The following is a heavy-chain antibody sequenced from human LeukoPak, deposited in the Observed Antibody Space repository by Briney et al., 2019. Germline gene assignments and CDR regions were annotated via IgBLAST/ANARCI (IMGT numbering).Heavy chain of an antibody. CDR2: IRHDGSIK. J-gene: IGHJ4*02. Sequence: GGSLRLSCAASGFIFSTYGMYWVRQAPGKGLEWVAFIRHDGSIKNYADSVKGRSTISRDNSKNTLYLQMNSLRAEDTDVYYCAKDSLADIDYWGQGTLVTVSS. CDR1: GFIFSTYG. CDR3: AKDSLADIDY. V-gene: IGHV3-30*02. D-gene: IGHD3-16*01.